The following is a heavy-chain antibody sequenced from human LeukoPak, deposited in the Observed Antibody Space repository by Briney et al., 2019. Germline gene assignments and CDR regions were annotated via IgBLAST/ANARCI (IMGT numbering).Heavy chain of an antibody. V-gene: IGHV1-3*01. D-gene: IGHD3-22*01. J-gene: IGHJ4*02. CDR3: AGTYYYDSSGYYPAFDY. CDR2: INAANGST. Sequence: ASVKVSCKASGYSFTDYAMHWVRQAPGQRLEWMGWINAANGSTKYSQKFQGRVTITRDTSASRAYVELSSLRSEDTAVYYCAGTYYYDSSGYYPAFDYWGQGTLVTVSS. CDR1: GYSFTDYA.